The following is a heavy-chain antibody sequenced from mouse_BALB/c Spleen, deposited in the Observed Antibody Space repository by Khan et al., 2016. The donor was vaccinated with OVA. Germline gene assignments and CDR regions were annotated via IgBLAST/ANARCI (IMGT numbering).Heavy chain of an antibody. D-gene: IGHD1-2*01. J-gene: IGHJ2*01. CDR3: ARTAMIKY. Sequence: EVQLQESGPGLVKPSQSLSLTCTVTGYSITSGYGWNWIRQFPGNQLEWMGYISYSGSTNYNPSLTSRISITHDTSKNQFFLQLNSVTTEDTATYYCARTAMIKYWGQGTTLTVSS. V-gene: IGHV3-2*02. CDR2: ISYSGST. CDR1: GYSITSGYG.